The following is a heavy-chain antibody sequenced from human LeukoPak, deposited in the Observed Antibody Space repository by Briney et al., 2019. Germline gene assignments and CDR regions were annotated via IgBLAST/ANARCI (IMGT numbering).Heavy chain of an antibody. CDR1: GGSISSYY. Sequence: SETLSLTCTVSGGSISSYYWSWIRQPPGKGLEWIGYIYYSGSTNYNPSLKSRVTISVDTSKNQFSLKLSSVTAADTAVYYCARGQRFLEWLLQDYNWFDPWGQGTLVTVSS. D-gene: IGHD3-3*01. CDR3: ARGQRFLEWLLQDYNWFDP. CDR2: IYYSGST. V-gene: IGHV4-59*01. J-gene: IGHJ5*02.